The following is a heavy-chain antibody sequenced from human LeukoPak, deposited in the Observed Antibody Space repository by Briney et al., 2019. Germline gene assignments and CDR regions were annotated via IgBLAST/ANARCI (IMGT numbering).Heavy chain of an antibody. J-gene: IGHJ5*02. CDR2: IYYSGST. Sequence: SETLSLTCTVSGGSISSSSYYWGWIRQPPGKGLEWIGSIYYSGSTYYNPSLKSRVTISVDTSQNQFSLKLSSVTAADTAVYYCARVYYDSSIWFDPWGQGTLVTVSS. CDR3: ARVYYDSSIWFDP. D-gene: IGHD3-22*01. V-gene: IGHV4-39*07. CDR1: GGSISSSSYY.